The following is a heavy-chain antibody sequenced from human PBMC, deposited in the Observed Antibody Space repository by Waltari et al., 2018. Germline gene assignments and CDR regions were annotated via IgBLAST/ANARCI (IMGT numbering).Heavy chain of an antibody. CDR1: GGTFSSYA. V-gene: IGHV1-69*12. Sequence: QVQLVQSGAEVKKPGSSVKVSCKASGGTFSSYAISWVRQAPGQGLAWMGGITPIFGTANYDQKFQGRVTITADESTSTAYMELSSLRSEDTAVYYCARDLVATPIGAAFDIWGQGTMVTVSS. D-gene: IGHD5-12*01. J-gene: IGHJ3*02. CDR3: ARDLVATPIGAAFDI. CDR2: ITPIFGTA.